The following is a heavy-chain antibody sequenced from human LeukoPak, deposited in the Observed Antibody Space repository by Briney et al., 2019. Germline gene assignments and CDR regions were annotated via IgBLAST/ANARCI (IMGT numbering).Heavy chain of an antibody. CDR3: ASAPCSSTSCPAAFDI. CDR2: IIPIFGTA. Sequence: SVKVSCKASGYTFTSYGISWVRQAPGQGLEWMGGIIPIFGTANYAQKFQGRVTITADESTSTAYMELSSLRSEDTAVYYCASAPCSSTSCPAAFDIWGQGTMVAVSS. J-gene: IGHJ3*02. CDR1: GYTFTSYG. V-gene: IGHV1-69*13. D-gene: IGHD2-2*01.